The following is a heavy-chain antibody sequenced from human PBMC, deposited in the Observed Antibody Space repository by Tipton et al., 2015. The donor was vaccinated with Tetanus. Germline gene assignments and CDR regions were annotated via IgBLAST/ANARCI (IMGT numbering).Heavy chain of an antibody. Sequence: GSLRLSCVVSGFTFRNAWMTWVRQAPGKGLEGTGRIKSKVDGETIEYAEPVKGRFSISREDSENTVYLQMNSLKSEDTAVYYCTADVPEAGRGEFDSWGHGTPVTVSS. V-gene: IGHV3-15*01. D-gene: IGHD6-13*01. J-gene: IGHJ4*01. CDR2: IKSKVDGETI. CDR3: TADVPEAGRGEFDS. CDR1: GFTFRNAW.